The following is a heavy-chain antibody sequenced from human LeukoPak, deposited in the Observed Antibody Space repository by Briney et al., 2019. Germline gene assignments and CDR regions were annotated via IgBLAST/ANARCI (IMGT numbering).Heavy chain of an antibody. J-gene: IGHJ4*02. CDR3: ARVTPDYYDSSGSPYYFDY. D-gene: IGHD3-22*01. CDR2: IYYSGST. Sequence: SETLSLTCTVSGGSISSSSYYWGWIRQPPGKGLEWIGSIYYSGSTYYNPSLKSRVTISVDTSKNQFSLKLSSVTAADTAVYYCARVTPDYYDSSGSPYYFDYWGQGTLVTVSS. CDR1: GGSISSSSYY. V-gene: IGHV4-39*07.